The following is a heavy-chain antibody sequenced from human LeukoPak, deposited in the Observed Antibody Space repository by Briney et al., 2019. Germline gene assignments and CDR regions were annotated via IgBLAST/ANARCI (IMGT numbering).Heavy chain of an antibody. CDR3: AKDSSGWYFLYYFDY. CDR2: IRYDGSNK. Sequence: GGSLRLSCAASGFTFSSYGMHWVRQAPGKGLEWVAFIRYDGSNKCYADSVKGRFTISRDNSKNTLYLQMNSLRAEDTAVYYCAKDSSGWYFLYYFDYWGQGTLVTVSS. V-gene: IGHV3-30*02. D-gene: IGHD6-19*01. J-gene: IGHJ4*02. CDR1: GFTFSSYG.